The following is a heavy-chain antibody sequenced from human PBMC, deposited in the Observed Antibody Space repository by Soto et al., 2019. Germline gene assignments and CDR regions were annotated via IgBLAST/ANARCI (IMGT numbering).Heavy chain of an antibody. J-gene: IGHJ4*02. V-gene: IGHV4-31*03. Sequence: SETLSLTCTVSGGSISSGGYYWSWIRQHPGKGLEWIGYIYYSGSTYYNPSLKSRVTISVDTSKNQFSLKLSSVTAADTAVYYCARDRVYDSSGSTYYFDYWGQGTLVTVSS. CDR3: ARDRVYDSSGSTYYFDY. D-gene: IGHD3-22*01. CDR1: GGSISSGGYY. CDR2: IYYSGST.